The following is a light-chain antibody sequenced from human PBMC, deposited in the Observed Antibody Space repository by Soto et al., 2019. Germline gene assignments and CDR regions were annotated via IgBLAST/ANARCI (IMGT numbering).Light chain of an antibody. CDR2: SNN. CDR1: SSNIGCNT. CDR3: ATWDDSPDGRV. J-gene: IGLJ3*02. V-gene: IGLV1-44*01. Sequence: QSVLTQPPSASGAPGQRVTISCSGSSSNIGCNTVNWYQQFPGTAPKLLIYSNNQRPSGVPDRFSGSKSGTSASLAISGLQSEDEADYYCATWDDSPDGRVFGGGIKLTVL.